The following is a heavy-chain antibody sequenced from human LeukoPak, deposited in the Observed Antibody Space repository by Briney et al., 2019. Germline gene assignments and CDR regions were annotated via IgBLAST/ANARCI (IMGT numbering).Heavy chain of an antibody. CDR1: GFTFSSYS. V-gene: IGHV3-23*02. CDR2: ISGSGGST. Sequence: PGGSLRLSCAASGFTFSSYSISWVRQAPGKGLEWVSSISGSGGSTYYEDSVKGRFTISRDNSKNTLYLQMNSLGAEDTAVYYCAKSHSSSWLPFDYWGQGTLVTVSS. CDR3: AKSHSSSWLPFDY. D-gene: IGHD6-13*01. J-gene: IGHJ4*02.